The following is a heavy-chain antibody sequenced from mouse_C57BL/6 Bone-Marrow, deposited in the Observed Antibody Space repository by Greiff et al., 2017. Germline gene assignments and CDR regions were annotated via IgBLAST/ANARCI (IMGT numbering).Heavy chain of an antibody. J-gene: IGHJ2*01. V-gene: IGHV1-64*01. CDR3: ARDYGNYGDYFDY. CDR1: GYTFTSYW. D-gene: IGHD2-1*01. Sequence: VQLQQPGAELVKPGASVKLSCKASGYTFTSYWMHWVKQRPGQGLEWIGMIHPNSGSTNYNEKFKSKATLTVDKSSSTAYMQLSSLTSEDSAVYYCARDYGNYGDYFDYWGQGTTLTVSS. CDR2: IHPNSGST.